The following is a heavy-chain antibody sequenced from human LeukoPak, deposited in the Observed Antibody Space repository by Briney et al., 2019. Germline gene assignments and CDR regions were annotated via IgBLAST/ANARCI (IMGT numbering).Heavy chain of an antibody. D-gene: IGHD3-10*01. J-gene: IGHJ4*02. CDR2: IYHSGST. CDR3: ARTTLPYYYGSGSHDYPYFDY. Sequence: SGTLSLTCAVSGGSISSSNWWSWVRPPPGKGLEWIGEIYHSGSTNYNPSLKSRVTISVDKSKNQFSLKLSSVTAADTAVYYCARTTLPYYYGSGSHDYPYFDYWGQGTLVTVSS. CDR1: GGSISSSNW. V-gene: IGHV4-4*02.